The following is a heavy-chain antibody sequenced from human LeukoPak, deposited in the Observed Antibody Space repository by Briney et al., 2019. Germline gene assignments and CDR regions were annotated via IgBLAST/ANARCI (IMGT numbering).Heavy chain of an antibody. J-gene: IGHJ5*02. CDR3: ARETNWRVFDP. Sequence: GGSLRLSCAASGFIFRSYEMNWVRRPPGKGLEWVSYISAYDSTVYYADSVKGRFTISRDNNNNSLHLQMNGLRAEDTAVYYCARETNWRVFDPWGQGTLVTVSS. CDR2: ISAYDSTV. CDR1: GFIFRSYE. D-gene: IGHD1-20*01. V-gene: IGHV3-48*03.